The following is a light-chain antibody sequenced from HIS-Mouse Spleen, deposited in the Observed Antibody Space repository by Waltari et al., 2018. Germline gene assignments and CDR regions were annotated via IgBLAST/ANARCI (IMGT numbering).Light chain of an antibody. J-gene: IGLJ2*01. Sequence: SYELTQPPSVSVSPGQTARITCSGDALPKKSASWYQQKSGQAPVLVIYEDSKRPSGIPERFSGSSSGTMATLTISGAQVEDEADYNCYSTDSSGNHRVFGGGTKLTVL. CDR2: EDS. CDR3: YSTDSSGNHRV. CDR1: ALPKKS. V-gene: IGLV3-10*01.